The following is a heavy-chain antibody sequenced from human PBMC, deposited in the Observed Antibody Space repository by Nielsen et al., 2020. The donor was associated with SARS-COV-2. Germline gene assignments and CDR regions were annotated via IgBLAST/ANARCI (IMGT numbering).Heavy chain of an antibody. CDR1: GFTFSSYA. J-gene: IGHJ5*02. CDR3: AKVSGGAPGWFDP. D-gene: IGHD2-21*01. CDR2: ISGSGGST. Sequence: GGSLRLSCAASGFTFSSYAMTWVRQAPGKGLEWVSAISGSGGSTFYADSVKGRFTVSRDNSKNTLYLQMNSLRAGDTAVYYCAKVSGGAPGWFDPWGQGTLVTVSS. V-gene: IGHV3-23*01.